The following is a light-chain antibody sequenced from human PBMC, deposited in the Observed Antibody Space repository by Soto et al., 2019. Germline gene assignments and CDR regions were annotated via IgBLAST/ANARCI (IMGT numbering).Light chain of an antibody. J-gene: IGLJ2*01. CDR3: CSYTGTYSV. V-gene: IGLV2-11*01. CDR1: SSDVGAYNY. CDR2: DVN. Sequence: QSALTQPRSVSGSPGQSVTISCTGTSSDVGAYNYVSWYQQHPGKTPKLIISDVNLRPSGVPDRFSGSKSGNTASLTISGRQAEDDADYYCCSYTGTYSVFGGGTKLTVL.